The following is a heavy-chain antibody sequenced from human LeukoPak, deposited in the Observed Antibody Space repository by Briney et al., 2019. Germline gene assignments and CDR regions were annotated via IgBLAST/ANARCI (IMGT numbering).Heavy chain of an antibody. Sequence: GGSLRLSCAASGFTFSSYAMSWVRQAPGKGLERVSAISGSGGSTYYADSVKGRFTISRDNSKNTLYLQMNSLRAEDTAVYYCANHYGDYDFDYWGQGTLVTVSS. J-gene: IGHJ4*02. CDR2: ISGSGGST. CDR3: ANHYGDYDFDY. V-gene: IGHV3-23*01. D-gene: IGHD4-17*01. CDR1: GFTFSSYA.